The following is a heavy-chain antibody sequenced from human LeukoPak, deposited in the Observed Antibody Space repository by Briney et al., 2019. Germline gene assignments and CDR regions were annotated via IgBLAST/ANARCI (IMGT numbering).Heavy chain of an antibody. CDR1: GYTFTGYY. J-gene: IGHJ4*02. Sequence: ASVKVSCKASGYTFTGYYMHWVRQAPGQGLEWMGWINPNSGGTNYAQKFQGRVTMTRDMSISTAYMELSRLRSDDTAVYYCARARYSSGWASDYWGQGTLVTVSS. D-gene: IGHD6-19*01. V-gene: IGHV1-2*02. CDR2: INPNSGGT. CDR3: ARARYSSGWASDY.